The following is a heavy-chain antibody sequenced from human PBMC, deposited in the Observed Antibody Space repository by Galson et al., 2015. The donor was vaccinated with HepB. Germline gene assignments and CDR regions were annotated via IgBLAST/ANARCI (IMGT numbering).Heavy chain of an antibody. CDR2: ISYDGSNK. J-gene: IGHJ4*02. Sequence: SLRLSCAASGFTFSSYAMRWVRQAPGKGLEWVAVISYDGSNKYYADSVKGRFTISRDNSKNTLYLQMNSLRAEDTAVYYCARSTHDSSGYILWFDYWGQGTLVTVSS. CDR1: GFTFSSYA. V-gene: IGHV3-30-3*01. D-gene: IGHD3-22*01. CDR3: ARSTHDSSGYILWFDY.